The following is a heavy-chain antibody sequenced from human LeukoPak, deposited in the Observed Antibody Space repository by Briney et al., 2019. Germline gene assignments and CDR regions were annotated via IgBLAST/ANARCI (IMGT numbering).Heavy chain of an antibody. CDR2: IRYDGSNK. J-gene: IGHJ3*02. CDR3: AKDSSHDMTTGLFDI. V-gene: IGHV3-30*02. D-gene: IGHD4-17*01. Sequence: GGSLRLSCAASGFTFSSYGMHWVRQAPGKGLEWVAFIRYDGSNKYYADSVKGRFTISRDNSKNTLYLQMNSLRAEDTAAYYCAKDSSHDMTTGLFDIWGQGTMVTVSS. CDR1: GFTFSSYG.